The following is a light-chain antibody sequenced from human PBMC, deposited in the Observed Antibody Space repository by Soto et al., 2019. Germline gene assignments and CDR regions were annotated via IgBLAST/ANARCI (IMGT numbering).Light chain of an antibody. CDR3: QQSYNTPQT. CDR2: AAS. J-gene: IGKJ1*01. CDR1: QTISSY. Sequence: DIQMTQSPSSLSASVGDGVTITCRASQTISSYLNWYQQRPGIAPRLLIYAASTLQSGVPSRFSGRGFATNFTLAINSLQPEDFATYYCQQSYNTPQTFGQGTKVDIK. V-gene: IGKV1-39*01.